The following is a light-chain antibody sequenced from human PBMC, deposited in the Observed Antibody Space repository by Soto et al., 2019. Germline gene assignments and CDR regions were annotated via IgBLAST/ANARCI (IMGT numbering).Light chain of an antibody. J-gene: IGKJ1*01. CDR3: QQYGNFPRT. CDR1: QSVTSGD. CDR2: GAS. Sequence: EIVLTQSPGTLSLSPGERATLSCRASQSVTSGDLAWYQQEPGQAPRLLMYGASRRITGVPDRFSGSGSGTDFTLTISRLQPGDFAVYYCQQYGNFPRTFGQGTKVEIK. V-gene: IGKV3-20*01.